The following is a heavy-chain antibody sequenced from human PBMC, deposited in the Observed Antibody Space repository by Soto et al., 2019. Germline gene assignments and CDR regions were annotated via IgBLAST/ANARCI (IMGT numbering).Heavy chain of an antibody. V-gene: IGHV4-59*08. Sequence: QVQLQESGPGLVKPSETLSLTCTVYCGSISSYYWSWIRQPPGKGLEWIGYIYYSGSTNYNPSIKSRVTISVDTSKNQFSLKLSSGTAADTAVYYCARRWGDYFDYWGQGTLVTVSS. CDR2: IYYSGST. CDR1: CGSISSYY. CDR3: ARRWGDYFDY. D-gene: IGHD3-16*01. J-gene: IGHJ4*02.